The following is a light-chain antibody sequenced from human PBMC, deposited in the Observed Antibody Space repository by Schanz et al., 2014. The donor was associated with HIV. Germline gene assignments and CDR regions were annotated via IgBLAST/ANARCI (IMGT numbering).Light chain of an antibody. V-gene: IGLV1-40*01. CDR2: GST. CDR3: ATWDDNLPGWV. CDR1: SSNIGIGYD. J-gene: IGLJ3*02. Sequence: QSVLTQPPSVSGAPGQRVTISCTGSSSNIGIGYDVHWYQQLPGTAPKLLIFGSTNRPSGVPDRFSGSKSATSASLAISGLQSEDEADYFCATWDDNLPGWVFGGATKLTVL.